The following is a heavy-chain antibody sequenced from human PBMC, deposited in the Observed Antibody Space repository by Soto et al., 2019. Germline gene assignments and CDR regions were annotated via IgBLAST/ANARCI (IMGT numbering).Heavy chain of an antibody. CDR2: IYYSGST. D-gene: IGHD6-19*01. CDR3: ARRSIAVAGPNFDY. V-gene: IGHV4-59*04. J-gene: IGHJ4*02. Sequence: PSETLSLTCTVSGGSISSYYWSWIRQPPGKGLEWIGYIYYSGSTYYNPSLKSLVTISVDTSRNQFSLKLSSVTAADTAVYYCARRSIAVAGPNFDYWGQGTLVTVSS. CDR1: GGSISSYY.